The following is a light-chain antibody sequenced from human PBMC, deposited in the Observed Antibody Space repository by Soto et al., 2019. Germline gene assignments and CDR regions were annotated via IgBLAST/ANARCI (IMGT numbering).Light chain of an antibody. Sequence: QTVVTQEPSFSVSPGRTVTLTCGLSSGSVSTSYYPSWYQQTPGQAPRTLIYSTNTRSSGVPDRFSGSILGNKAALTIAGAQEDDEYDYYCVLYMGSGIWVFGGGTKLTVL. CDR2: STN. CDR1: SGSVSTSYY. V-gene: IGLV8-61*01. CDR3: VLYMGSGIWV. J-gene: IGLJ3*02.